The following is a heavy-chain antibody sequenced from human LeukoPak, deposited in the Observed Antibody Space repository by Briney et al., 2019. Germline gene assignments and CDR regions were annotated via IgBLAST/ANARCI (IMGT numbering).Heavy chain of an antibody. Sequence: GGSLRLSCAASGFTVSSNYMSWVRQAPGEGLEWVSVIYSGGSTYYADSVKGRFTISRDNSKNTLYLQTNSLRAEDTALYYCARDDVAVAGKDYWGQGTLVTVSS. CDR2: IYSGGST. V-gene: IGHV3-66*01. CDR1: GFTVSSNY. J-gene: IGHJ4*02. CDR3: ARDDVAVAGKDY. D-gene: IGHD6-19*01.